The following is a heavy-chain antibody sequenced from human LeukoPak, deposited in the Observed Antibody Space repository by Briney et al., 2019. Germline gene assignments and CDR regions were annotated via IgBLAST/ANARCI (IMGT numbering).Heavy chain of an antibody. Sequence: SETLSLTCTVSGGSISSSSYYWGWIRQPPGKGLEWLGSIYYSGSTYYNPSLKSRVTISVDTSKNQFSLKLSSVTAADTAVYYCASEGSSSVGNWFDPWGQGTLVTVSS. CDR3: ASEGSSSVGNWFDP. J-gene: IGHJ5*02. CDR1: GGSISSSSYY. D-gene: IGHD6-6*01. CDR2: IYYSGST. V-gene: IGHV4-39*07.